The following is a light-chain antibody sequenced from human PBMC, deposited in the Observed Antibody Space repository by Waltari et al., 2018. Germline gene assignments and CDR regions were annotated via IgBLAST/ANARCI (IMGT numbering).Light chain of an antibody. Sequence: DIQMTQSPSSLSASVGDRVTITCRASQNISSYLSWYQQKPGKAPNLLIYAASSLQSGVPSRFSGRGSGTDFTLTISSLQPEDFATYYCQQSYNTPRTFGQGTKVEVK. CDR2: AAS. V-gene: IGKV1-39*01. CDR3: QQSYNTPRT. J-gene: IGKJ1*01. CDR1: QNISSY.